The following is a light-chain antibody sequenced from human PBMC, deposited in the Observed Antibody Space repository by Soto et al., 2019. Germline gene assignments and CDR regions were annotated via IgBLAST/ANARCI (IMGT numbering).Light chain of an antibody. CDR2: DAS. J-gene: IGKJ5*01. CDR1: QSISSW. V-gene: IGKV1-5*01. Sequence: DIQMTQSPSTQSAYVGDRVTITCRASQSISSWLAWYQQKPGKAPKLLIYDASSLESGVPSRFSGSGSGTDFTFTISRLQPEDIATYYCQQYENLPTFGQGTRLEIK. CDR3: QQYENLPT.